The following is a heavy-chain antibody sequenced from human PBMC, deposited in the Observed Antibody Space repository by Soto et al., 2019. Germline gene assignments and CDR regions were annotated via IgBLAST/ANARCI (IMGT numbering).Heavy chain of an antibody. D-gene: IGHD4-4*01. Sequence: QVQLVESGGGVVQPGRSLRLSCVASGFTFRTYGMHWVRQAPGKGLKWVAVISYDGSNKYYDESVKGRFTISRDNSKNTLYLQMNSLRCEDTALYYCAKDHKTTALSDFDSWGQGTLVTVSS. J-gene: IGHJ4*02. CDR2: ISYDGSNK. CDR1: GFTFRTYG. CDR3: AKDHKTTALSDFDS. V-gene: IGHV3-30*18.